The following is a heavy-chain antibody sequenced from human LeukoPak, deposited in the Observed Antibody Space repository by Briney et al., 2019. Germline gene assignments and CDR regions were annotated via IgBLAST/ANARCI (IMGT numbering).Heavy chain of an antibody. J-gene: IGHJ5*02. CDR3: ARDDEYCSSTSCYPNNWLDP. CDR2: IKQDGSEK. D-gene: IGHD2-2*01. Sequence: GGSLRLSCAASGFTFSSYWMSWVRQAQGKGLEWVANIKQDGSEKYYVDSVKGRFTISRDNAKNSLYLQMNSLRAEDTAVYYCARDDEYCSSTSCYPNNWLDPWGQGTLVTVSS. V-gene: IGHV3-7*01. CDR1: GFTFSSYW.